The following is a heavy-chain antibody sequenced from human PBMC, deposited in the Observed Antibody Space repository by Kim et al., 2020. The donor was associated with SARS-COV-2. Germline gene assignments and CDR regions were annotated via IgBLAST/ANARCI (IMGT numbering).Heavy chain of an antibody. CDR1: GGSISSYY. D-gene: IGHD3-3*01. V-gene: IGHV4-59*08. Sequence: SETLSLTCTVSGGSISSYYWSWIRQPPGKGLEWIGYIYYSGSTNYNPSLKSRVTISVDTSKNQFSLKLSSVTAADTAVYYCARQNLVPAYDFWSGYYNYYFDYWGQGTLVTVSS. CDR2: IYYSGST. J-gene: IGHJ4*02. CDR3: ARQNLVPAYDFWSGYYNYYFDY.